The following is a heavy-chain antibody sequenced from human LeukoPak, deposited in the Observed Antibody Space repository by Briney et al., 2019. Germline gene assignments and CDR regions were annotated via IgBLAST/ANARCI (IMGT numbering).Heavy chain of an antibody. D-gene: IGHD4-17*01. V-gene: IGHV3-21*01. CDR3: ARDGYGDKRGDH. J-gene: IGHJ4*02. CDR2: ISSSSSYI. Sequence: PGGSLRLSCAASGFTFSSYSMNWVRQAPGKGLEWVSSISSSSSYIYYADSVKGRFTISRDNAKNSLYLQMNSLRAEDTAVYYCARDGYGDKRGDHWGQGTLVTVSS. CDR1: GFTFSSYS.